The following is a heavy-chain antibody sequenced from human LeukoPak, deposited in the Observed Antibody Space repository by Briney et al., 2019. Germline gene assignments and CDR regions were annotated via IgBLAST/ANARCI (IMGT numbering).Heavy chain of an antibody. CDR2: INPSGGST. V-gene: IGHV1-46*01. Sequence: ASVKVSCEASGYTFTSYYIHWVRQAPGQGLEWMGIINPSGGSTSYTQKFQGRVTMTRDMSTSTVYMELSSLRSEDTAVYYCASHGDYYYYYMDVWGKGTTVTVSS. J-gene: IGHJ6*03. CDR3: ASHGDYYYYYMDV. D-gene: IGHD3-10*01. CDR1: GYTFTSYY.